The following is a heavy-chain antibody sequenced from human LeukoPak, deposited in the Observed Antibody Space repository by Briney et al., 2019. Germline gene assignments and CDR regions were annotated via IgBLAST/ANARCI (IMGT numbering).Heavy chain of an antibody. V-gene: IGHV1-2*02. CDR1: GYTFTGYY. CDR2: INPNSGGT. Sequence: ASVKVSCKASGYTFTGYYMHWVRQAPGQGLEWMGWINPNSGGTNYAQKFQGRVTMTRDTSISTAYMELSRLRSEDTAVYYCARGTSSSSFRFDPWGQGTLVTVSS. D-gene: IGHD6-6*01. CDR3: ARGTSSSSFRFDP. J-gene: IGHJ5*02.